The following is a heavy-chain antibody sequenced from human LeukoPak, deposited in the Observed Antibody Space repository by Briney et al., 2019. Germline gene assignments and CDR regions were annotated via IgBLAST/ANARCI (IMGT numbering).Heavy chain of an antibody. CDR2: ISSSGYSI. CDR1: GFTFSNFN. V-gene: IGHV3-21*01. CDR3: ARRVDTYYNFWSGYLDL. Sequence: GGSLRLSCAASGFTFSNFNMNWVRQAPGKGLEWVSCISSSGYSIYYADSVKGRFTISRDNAKNSLYLQMSSLRAGDTAVYYCARRVDTYYNFWSGYLDLWGQGTLVTVSS. J-gene: IGHJ4*02. D-gene: IGHD3-3*01.